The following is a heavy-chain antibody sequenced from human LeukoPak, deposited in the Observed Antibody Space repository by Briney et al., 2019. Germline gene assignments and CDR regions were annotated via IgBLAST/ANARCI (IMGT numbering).Heavy chain of an antibody. CDR1: GFTFSNYA. CDR3: AKEGYSSGWWDY. J-gene: IGHJ4*02. Sequence: GSLRLSCAVSGFTFSNYAMSWVRQAPGKGLEWVSAISGSGDNTYYADSVKGRFTVSRDNSKNTLYVQMNSLRAEDTAVYYCAKEGYSSGWWDYWGQGTLVTVSS. CDR2: ISGSGDNT. D-gene: IGHD6-19*01. V-gene: IGHV3-23*01.